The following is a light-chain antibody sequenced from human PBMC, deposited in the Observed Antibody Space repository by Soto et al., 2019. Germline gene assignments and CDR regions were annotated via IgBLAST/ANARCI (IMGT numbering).Light chain of an antibody. CDR1: SSDVGAYNY. CDR2: DVS. J-gene: IGLJ1*01. V-gene: IGLV2-11*01. CDR3: CSYTNSAYV. Sequence: QSVLTQPRSVSGSPGQSVTISCTGTSSDVGAYNYVSWYQQHPAKAPNLMIYDVSKRPSGVPDRFSGSKSGNTASLTISGLQAEDEGDYYCCSYTNSAYVFRTGTKVTVL.